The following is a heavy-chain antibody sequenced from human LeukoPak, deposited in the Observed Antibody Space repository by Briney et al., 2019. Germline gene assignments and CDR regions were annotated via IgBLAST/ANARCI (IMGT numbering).Heavy chain of an antibody. CDR2: IYTSGST. Sequence: SETLSLTCTVSSGSISTYYWSWIRQPAGKGLEWIGRIYTSGSTKYNPSLKSRVTISVDTSKNQFSLKLSSVTAADTAVYYCARESTGYSSGWYRTGGFDYWGQGTLVTVSS. CDR3: ARESTGYSSGWYRTGGFDY. CDR1: SGSISTYY. J-gene: IGHJ4*02. D-gene: IGHD6-19*01. V-gene: IGHV4-4*07.